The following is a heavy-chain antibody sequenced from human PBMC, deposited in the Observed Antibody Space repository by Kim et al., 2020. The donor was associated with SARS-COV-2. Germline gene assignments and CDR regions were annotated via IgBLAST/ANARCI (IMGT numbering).Heavy chain of an antibody. CDR2: IYSGGNT. D-gene: IGHD2-15*01. Sequence: GGSLRLSCAASGFKISPNFMSWVRQAPGKGLEWVSVIYSGGNTYYADFVEGRFTISRDLSKNTVYLQMRNLRTEDTAVYYCARRVAVPAAHFDSWGEGTL. CDR1: GFKISPNF. CDR3: ARRVAVPAAHFDS. V-gene: IGHV3-53*05. J-gene: IGHJ4*02.